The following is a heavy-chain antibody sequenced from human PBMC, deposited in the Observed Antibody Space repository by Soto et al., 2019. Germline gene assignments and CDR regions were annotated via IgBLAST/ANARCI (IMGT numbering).Heavy chain of an antibody. D-gene: IGHD2-8*01. J-gene: IGHJ6*02. Sequence: AESLTIFCKVSGYSFTSYGIVWVHQMRGKGLECTGMIYPGDSDNRYSPSFQGQVTISADKSISTAYLQWSSLKASDTAMYYCARRMNTDNYHYGMDVWGQGTKVTVSS. V-gene: IGHV5-51*07. CDR1: GYSFTSYG. CDR2: IYPGDSDN. CDR3: ARRMNTDNYHYGMDV.